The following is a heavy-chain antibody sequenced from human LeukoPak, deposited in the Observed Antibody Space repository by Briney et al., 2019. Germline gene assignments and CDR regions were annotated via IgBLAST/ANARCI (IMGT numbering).Heavy chain of an antibody. D-gene: IGHD3-10*01. J-gene: IGHJ4*02. CDR2: IWYDGSNK. Sequence: GSLRLSCAASGFTFSSYGMHWVRQAPGKGLEWVAVIWYDGSNKYYADSVKGRFTISRDNSKNTLYLQMNSLRAEDTAVYYCARDEAYGSGSYSPSATFDYWGQGTLGTVSS. CDR1: GFTFSSYG. CDR3: ARDEAYGSGSYSPSATFDY. V-gene: IGHV3-33*01.